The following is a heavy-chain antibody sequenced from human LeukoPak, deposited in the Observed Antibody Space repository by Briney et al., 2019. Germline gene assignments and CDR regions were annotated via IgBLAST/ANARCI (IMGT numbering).Heavy chain of an antibody. V-gene: IGHV3-23*01. D-gene: IGHD2-21*01. CDR1: GFTFSSYG. CDR3: AKGINWVNYYYMDV. J-gene: IGHJ6*03. Sequence: GGSLRLSCAASGFTFSSYGMSWVRQAPGKGLEWDSAISGIGGSTYYADSVKGRFPTSSDNSKHTLYLQMNCLGGEETAVYYCAKGINWVNYYYMDVWGKGTTVTISS. CDR2: ISGIGGST.